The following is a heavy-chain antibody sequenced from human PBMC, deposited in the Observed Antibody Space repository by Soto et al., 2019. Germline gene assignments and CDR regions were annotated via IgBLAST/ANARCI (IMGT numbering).Heavy chain of an antibody. Sequence: SETLSLTCTVSGGSISSGGYYWSWIRQHPGKGLEWIGYIYYSGSTYXXPSLKSRVTISVDTSKNXFSLKLSSVTAADTAXXXXARGXXVVVXXAPGSYFDXXXXGTLVXXSX. CDR2: IYYSGST. CDR3: ARGXXVVVXXAPGSYFDX. J-gene: IGHJ4*02. D-gene: IGHD2-2*01. V-gene: IGHV4-31*03. CDR1: GGSISSGGYY.